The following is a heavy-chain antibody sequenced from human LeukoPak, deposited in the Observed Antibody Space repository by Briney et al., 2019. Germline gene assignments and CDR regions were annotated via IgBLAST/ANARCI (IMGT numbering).Heavy chain of an antibody. Sequence: SETLSLTCTVSGGSISSYYWSWIRQPAGKGLEWIGRIYTSGSTNYNPSLKSRVTTSVDTSKNQFSLKLSSVTAADTAVYYCARAGSYYVSNWFDPWGQGTLVTVSS. J-gene: IGHJ5*02. V-gene: IGHV4-4*07. CDR2: IYTSGST. CDR1: GGSISSYY. D-gene: IGHD1-26*01. CDR3: ARAGSYYVSNWFDP.